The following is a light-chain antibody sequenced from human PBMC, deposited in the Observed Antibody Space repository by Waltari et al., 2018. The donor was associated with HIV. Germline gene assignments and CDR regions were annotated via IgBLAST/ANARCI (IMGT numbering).Light chain of an antibody. J-gene: IGLJ2*01. V-gene: IGLV2-14*01. Sequence: QPALTQPASVSGSPGQSITISCTGTSSDVGDYNYVSWYQQPPGKPPKLMIYEVSNRPSGVSNRFSGSKSGNTASLTISGLQAEDEADYYCSSYTTSSVVFGGGTKLTVL. CDR2: EVS. CDR1: SSDVGDYNY. CDR3: SSYTTSSVV.